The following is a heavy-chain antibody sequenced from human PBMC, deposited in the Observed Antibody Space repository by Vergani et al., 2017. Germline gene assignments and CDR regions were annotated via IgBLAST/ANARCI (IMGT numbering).Heavy chain of an antibody. Sequence: QVQLVQSGAEVKKPGSSVKVSCKASGGIFSSYTISWVRQAPGQGLEWMGRIIPILGIANYAQKFQGRVTITADKSTSTAYMELSSLRSEDTAVYYCASDREWHSSSWWENWFDPWGQGTLVTVSS. J-gene: IGHJ5*02. V-gene: IGHV1-69*09. CDR1: GGIFSSYT. D-gene: IGHD6-13*01. CDR2: IIPILGIA. CDR3: ASDREWHSSSWWENWFDP.